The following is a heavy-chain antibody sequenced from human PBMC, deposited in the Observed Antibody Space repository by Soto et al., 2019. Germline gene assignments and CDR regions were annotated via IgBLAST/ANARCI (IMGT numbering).Heavy chain of an antibody. CDR2: IFSDGST. CDR3: ARDPFQVFGY. V-gene: IGHV3-66*01. Sequence: GGSLRLSCAASGFTVSNNYMSWVRQAPGKGLEWISVIFSDGSTYYADSVKGRFTISRDNSGNTLYLQINSLKAEDTAVYYCARDPFQVFGYWGQGTLVTVSS. CDR1: GFTVSNNY. J-gene: IGHJ4*02.